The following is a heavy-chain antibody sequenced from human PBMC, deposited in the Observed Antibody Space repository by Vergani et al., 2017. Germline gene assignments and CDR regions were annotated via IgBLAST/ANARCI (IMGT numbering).Heavy chain of an antibody. CDR3: ARGGGDYVDWFDP. J-gene: IGHJ5*02. V-gene: IGHV3-21*04. D-gene: IGHD4-17*01. CDR1: GFTFSSYS. Sequence: EVQLVESGGGLVKPGGSLRLSCAASGFTFSSYSMNWVRQAPGKGLEWVSSISSSSSHTNYADSVKGRFTISRDNAKNSLYLQMNSLRAEDTAVYYCARGGGDYVDWFDPWGQGTLVTVSS. CDR2: ISSSSSHT.